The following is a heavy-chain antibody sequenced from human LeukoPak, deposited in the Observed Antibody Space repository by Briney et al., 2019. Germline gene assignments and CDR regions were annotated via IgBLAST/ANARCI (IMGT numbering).Heavy chain of an antibody. V-gene: IGHV3-53*01. CDR3: ARGGGAFCGGDCHRNFDY. J-gene: IGHJ4*02. CDR1: GFTVSSNY. Sequence: GGSPRLSCGISGFTVSSNYMSWVRQAPGKGLEWVSTIYTAGSTYYADSVKGRFTISRDISKNTLDLQMNSLRAEDTAVYYCARGGGAFCGGDCHRNFDYWGQGALVTVSS. D-gene: IGHD2-21*02. CDR2: IYTAGST.